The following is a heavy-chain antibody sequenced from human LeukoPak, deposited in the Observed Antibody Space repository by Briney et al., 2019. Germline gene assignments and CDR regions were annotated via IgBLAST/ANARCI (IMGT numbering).Heavy chain of an antibody. CDR3: ARGERITIFGVVTHDY. J-gene: IGHJ4*02. V-gene: IGHV1-2*02. D-gene: IGHD3-3*01. CDR1: GYTFTGYY. Sequence: ASVKGSCKASGYTFTGYYMHWVRQAPGQGLEWMGWINPNSGGTNYAQKFQGRVTMTRDTSISTAYMELSRLRSDDTAVYYCARGERITIFGVVTHDYWGQGTLVTVSS. CDR2: INPNSGGT.